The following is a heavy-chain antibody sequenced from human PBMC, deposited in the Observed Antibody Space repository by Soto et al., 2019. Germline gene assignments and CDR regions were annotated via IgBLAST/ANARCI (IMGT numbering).Heavy chain of an antibody. Sequence: QITLKESGPTLVKPTQTLTLTCTFSGFSLSTSGVGVGWIRQPTGKALEWLALSYWDDDKRYSPSLKSRLTITKDTSKNQLVLTMTNMDPVDTATYYCAHRADYGSGLIWGQGTMVTVSS. J-gene: IGHJ3*02. CDR3: AHRADYGSGLI. CDR1: GFSLSTSGVG. CDR2: SYWDDDK. V-gene: IGHV2-5*02. D-gene: IGHD3-10*01.